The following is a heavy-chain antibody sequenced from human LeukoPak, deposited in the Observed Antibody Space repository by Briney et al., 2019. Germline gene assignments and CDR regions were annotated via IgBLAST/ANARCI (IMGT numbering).Heavy chain of an antibody. J-gene: IGHJ5*02. V-gene: IGHV1-18*01. D-gene: IGHD3-3*01. CDR3: ARDLRPYDFWSGSRFLWFDP. CDR1: GYTFTSYG. CDR2: ISAYNGNT. Sequence: GASVKVSCKASGYTFTSYGISWVRQAPGQGLEWMVWISAYNGNTNYAQKLQGRVTMTTDTSTSTAYMELRSLRSDDTAVYYCARDLRPYDFWSGSRFLWFDPWGQGTLVTVSS.